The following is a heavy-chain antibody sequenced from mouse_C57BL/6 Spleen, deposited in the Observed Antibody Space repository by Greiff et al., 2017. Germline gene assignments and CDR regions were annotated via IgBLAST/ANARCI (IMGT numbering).Heavy chain of an antibody. CDR3: ARTETGGAMDY. CDR2: INPNNGGT. CDR1: GYTFTDYY. J-gene: IGHJ4*01. V-gene: IGHV1-26*01. D-gene: IGHD4-1*01. Sequence: VQLQQSGPELVKPGASVKISCKASGYTFTDYYMNWVKQSHGKSLEWIGDINPNNGGTSYNQKFKGKATLTVDKSSSTAYMELRSLTSEDSAVYYCARTETGGAMDYWGQGTSVTVSS.